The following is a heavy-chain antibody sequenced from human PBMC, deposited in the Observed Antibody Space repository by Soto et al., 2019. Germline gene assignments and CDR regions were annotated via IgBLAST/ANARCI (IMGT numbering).Heavy chain of an antibody. J-gene: IGHJ4*02. CDR3: AIVPTLRLLNPGYFAY. CDR2: IDPSDTYT. Sequence: GESLKISCKGSGYSFSNYWITWVRQMPGKGLEWMGRIDPSDTYTTYSPSFQGHVTISVDKSISTAYLQCSSLKASDTAMYYCAIVPTLRLLNPGYFAYWGQGTRVTVSS. CDR1: GYSFSNYW. V-gene: IGHV5-10-1*01. D-gene: IGHD3-3*01.